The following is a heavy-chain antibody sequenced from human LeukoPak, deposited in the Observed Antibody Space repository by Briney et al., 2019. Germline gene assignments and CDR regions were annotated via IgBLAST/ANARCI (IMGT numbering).Heavy chain of an antibody. J-gene: IGHJ4*02. CDR3: ARGLGVGADYFDY. CDR2: IGTAGDT. CDR1: GFTFSSYD. V-gene: IGHV3-13*01. Sequence: PGGSLRLSCAASGFTFSSYDMHWVRQATGKGLEWVSAIGTAGDTYYPGSVKGRFTISRENAKNSLYLQMNSLRAGDTAVYYCARGLGVGADYFDYWGQGTLVTVSS. D-gene: IGHD1-26*01.